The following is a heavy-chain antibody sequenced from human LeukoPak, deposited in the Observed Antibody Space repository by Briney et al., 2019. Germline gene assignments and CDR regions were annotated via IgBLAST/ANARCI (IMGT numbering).Heavy chain of an antibody. V-gene: IGHV1-46*01. J-gene: IGHJ4*02. Sequence: GASVKVSCKASGYTSTSYYMHWVRQAPGQGFEWMGIINPSGGSTSYAQKFQGRVTMTRDTSTSTVYMELSSLRSEDTAVYYCARSPAVAGDLDYWGQGTLVTVSS. CDR2: INPSGGST. CDR1: GYTSTSYY. D-gene: IGHD6-19*01. CDR3: ARSPAVAGDLDY.